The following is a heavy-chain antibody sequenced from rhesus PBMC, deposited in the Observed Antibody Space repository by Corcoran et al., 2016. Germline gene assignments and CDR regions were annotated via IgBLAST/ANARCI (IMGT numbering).Heavy chain of an antibody. J-gene: IGHJ4*01. Sequence: QVQLQESGPGLVKPSETLSLTCAVSGYSISSGYGWGWIRQPPGKGLEWIGQIYGGSGSTYYNPSLKSGVTVSKDTSKNQCSLKLSSVTAADTAVYYCARGHDEYSNIGLLDYGGQGVLVTVSS. CDR2: IYGGSGST. V-gene: IGHV4-127*01. D-gene: IGHD4-23*01. CDR3: ARGHDEYSNIGLLDY. CDR1: GYSISSGYG.